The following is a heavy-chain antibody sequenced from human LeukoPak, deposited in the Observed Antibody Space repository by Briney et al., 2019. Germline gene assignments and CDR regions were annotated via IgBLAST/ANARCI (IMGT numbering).Heavy chain of an antibody. CDR3: ARTTSMTASGYDY. CDR1: GYTFTNYH. D-gene: IGHD2-21*02. J-gene: IGHJ4*02. V-gene: IGHV1-8*03. CDR2: INPDTGDK. Sequence: GASVKVSCKASGYTFTNYHINWVRQASGQGLEWMTWINPDTGDKGYARKFQDRVIITTDTSISTAYMELSSLSSEDTAVYFCARTTSMTASGYDYWGQGTLVTVSS.